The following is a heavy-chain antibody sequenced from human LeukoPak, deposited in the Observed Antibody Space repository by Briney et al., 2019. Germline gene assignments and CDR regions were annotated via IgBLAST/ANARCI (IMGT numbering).Heavy chain of an antibody. D-gene: IGHD5-12*01. V-gene: IGHV4-4*07. CDR2: IYTSGST. Sequence: SETLSLTCTVSGGSISSYYWSWIRQPAGKGLEWIGRIYTSGSTNYNPSLKSRLTMSVDTSKNQFSLKLSSVTAADTAVYYCARDDSGYEYNWFDPWGQGTLVTVSS. CDR3: ARDDSGYEYNWFDP. J-gene: IGHJ5*02. CDR1: GGSISSYY.